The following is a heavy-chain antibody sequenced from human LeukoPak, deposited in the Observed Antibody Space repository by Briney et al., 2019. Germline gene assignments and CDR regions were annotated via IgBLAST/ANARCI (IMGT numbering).Heavy chain of an antibody. D-gene: IGHD3-22*01. V-gene: IGHV5-51*01. Sequence: GESLKISCKGSGYSFTSYWIGWVRPMPGKGLGWRGIIYPGDSDTRYRPFFQGQVTISDGKSISTAYLQWSSLKASDTAMYYCARPLYYYDSSGSLDAFDIWGQGTMVTVSS. CDR3: ARPLYYYDSSGSLDAFDI. CDR1: GYSFTSYW. J-gene: IGHJ3*02. CDR2: IYPGDSDT.